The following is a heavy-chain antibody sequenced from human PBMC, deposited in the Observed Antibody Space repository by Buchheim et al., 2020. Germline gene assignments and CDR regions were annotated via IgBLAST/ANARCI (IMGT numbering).Heavy chain of an antibody. CDR2: IWYDGSNK. J-gene: IGHJ4*02. Sequence: QVQLVESGGGVVQPGRSLRLSCAASGFTFSSYGMHWVRQAPGKGQEWVAVIWYDGSNKYYADSVKGRFTISRDNSKNTLYLQMNSLRAEDTAVYYCARDALGGHPVDYWGQGTL. D-gene: IGHD3-16*01. CDR3: ARDALGGHPVDY. V-gene: IGHV3-33*01. CDR1: GFTFSSYG.